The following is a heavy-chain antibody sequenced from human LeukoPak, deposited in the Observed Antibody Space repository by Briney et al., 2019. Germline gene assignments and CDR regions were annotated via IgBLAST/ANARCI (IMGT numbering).Heavy chain of an antibody. V-gene: IGHV4-4*07. Sequence: SETLSLTCTVSGGSISSYYWSWIRQSAAKGLEWIGRIDNSGDTNYNPSLKSRVTISVDTSKNQFSLKLSSATAADTAVYYCARVPFGVYDSSGYYFYYFDYWGQGTLVTVSS. D-gene: IGHD3-22*01. J-gene: IGHJ4*02. CDR3: ARVPFGVYDSSGYYFYYFDY. CDR2: IDNSGDT. CDR1: GGSISSYY.